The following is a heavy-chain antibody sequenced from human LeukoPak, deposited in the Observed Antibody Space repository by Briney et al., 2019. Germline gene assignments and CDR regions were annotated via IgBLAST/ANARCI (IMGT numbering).Heavy chain of an antibody. CDR1: GFTFNNYW. CDR3: ARIKVGATGIDY. CDR2: INTDGSQT. D-gene: IGHD1-26*01. Sequence: QTGGSLRLSCAASGFTFNNYWMHWVRQAPGRGLVWVSRINTDGSQTNYADSVKGRFTFSRDNAKNTLYLQMNSLRAEDTAVYYCARIKVGATGIDYWGQGTLVTVSS. J-gene: IGHJ4*02. V-gene: IGHV3-74*01.